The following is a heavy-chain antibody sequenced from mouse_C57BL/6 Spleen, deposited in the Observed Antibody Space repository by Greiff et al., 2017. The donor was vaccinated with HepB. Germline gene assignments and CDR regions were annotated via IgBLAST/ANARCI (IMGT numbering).Heavy chain of an antibody. D-gene: IGHD2-4*01. CDR2: IYPGDGDT. J-gene: IGHJ3*01. CDR3: ARDDDAWFAY. V-gene: IGHV1-82*01. Sequence: QVQLQQSGPELVKPGASVKISCKASGYAFSSSWMNWVKQRPGKGLEWIGRIYPGDGDTNYNGKFKGKATLTADKSSSTAYMQLSSLTSEDSAVYFCARDDDAWFAYWGQGTLVTVSA. CDR1: GYAFSSSW.